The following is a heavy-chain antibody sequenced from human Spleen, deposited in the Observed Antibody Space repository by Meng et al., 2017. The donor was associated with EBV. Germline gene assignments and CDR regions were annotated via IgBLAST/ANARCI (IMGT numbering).Heavy chain of an antibody. Sequence: QLQLQESGPGLVKPSETLSLSCSVSGGSISSPSHRWGWIRQPPGKGLEWIGSIYHGGTTWYNPSLKSRVSISVDTSKNQMSLRLTSVTAADTAVYYCARDSYSGGFNWFDPWGQGTLVTVSS. D-gene: IGHD1-26*01. CDR2: IYHGGTT. J-gene: IGHJ5*02. V-gene: IGHV4-39*07. CDR3: ARDSYSGGFNWFDP. CDR1: GGSISSPSHR.